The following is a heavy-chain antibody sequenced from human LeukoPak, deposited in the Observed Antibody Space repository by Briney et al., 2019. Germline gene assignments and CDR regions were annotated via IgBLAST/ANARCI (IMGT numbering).Heavy chain of an antibody. Sequence: GGSLRLSCAASGFTFSSYSMNWVRQAPGKGLEWVSSVGSSSSYIYYADSVKGRFTISRDNAKNSLYLQMNSLRAEDTAVYYCARDLGDGDYYWGQGTLVTVSS. CDR1: GFTFSSYS. CDR3: ARDLGDGDYY. V-gene: IGHV3-21*01. D-gene: IGHD4-17*01. J-gene: IGHJ4*02. CDR2: VGSSSSYI.